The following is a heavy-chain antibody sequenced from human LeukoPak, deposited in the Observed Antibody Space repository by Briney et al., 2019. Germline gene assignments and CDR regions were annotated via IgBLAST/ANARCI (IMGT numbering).Heavy chain of an antibody. V-gene: IGHV1-2*02. CDR3: ARILWFGELLGSSLDY. J-gene: IGHJ4*02. D-gene: IGHD3-10*01. CDR1: GYTFTDQY. CDR2: INPNSGGT. Sequence: ASVKVSCKASGYTFTDQYIHWVRQAPGQGLEWMGWINPNSGGTNYAQKFQGRVTMARDTSISTAYMELSRLRSDDTAVYYCARILWFGELLGSSLDYWGQGTLVTVSS.